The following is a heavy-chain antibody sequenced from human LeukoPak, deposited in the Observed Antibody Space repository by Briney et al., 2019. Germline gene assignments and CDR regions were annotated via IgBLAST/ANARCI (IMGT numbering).Heavy chain of an antibody. CDR1: GFTFSSYW. CDR2: IHQDGSEK. Sequence: PGGSLRLSCAASGFTFSSYWMNWARQAPGKGLEWVANIHQDGSEKYCVDSVKGRFTISRDNAKNSLYLQMNSLRAEDTAVYYCARVKIVGATYFDYWGRGVLVTVSS. V-gene: IGHV3-7*01. D-gene: IGHD1-26*01. J-gene: IGHJ4*02. CDR3: ARVKIVGATYFDY.